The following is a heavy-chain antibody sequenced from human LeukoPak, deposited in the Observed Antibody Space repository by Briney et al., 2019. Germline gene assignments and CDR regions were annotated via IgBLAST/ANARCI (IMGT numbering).Heavy chain of an antibody. V-gene: IGHV3-30*03. Sequence: PGGSLRLSCAASGFTFSSYGMHWVRQAPGKGLEWVAVISYDGSNKYYADSVKGRFTISRDNSKNTLYLQMNSLRAEDTAVYYCARDRWITGSEYYFDYWGQGTLVTVSS. J-gene: IGHJ4*02. D-gene: IGHD1-20*01. CDR1: GFTFSSYG. CDR2: ISYDGSNK. CDR3: ARDRWITGSEYYFDY.